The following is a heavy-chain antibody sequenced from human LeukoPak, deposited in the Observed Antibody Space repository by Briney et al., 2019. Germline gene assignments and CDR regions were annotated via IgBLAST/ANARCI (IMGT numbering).Heavy chain of an antibody. CDR2: ISSSGSTI. CDR3: AELGITMIGGV. Sequence: PGGSLRLSCAASGFTFSSYQMNWVRQAPGKGLEWVSYISSSGSTIYYADSVKGRFTISRDNAKNSLYLQMNSLRAEDTAVYYCAELGITMIGGVWGKGTTVTISS. D-gene: IGHD3-10*02. CDR1: GFTFSSYQ. V-gene: IGHV3-48*03. J-gene: IGHJ6*04.